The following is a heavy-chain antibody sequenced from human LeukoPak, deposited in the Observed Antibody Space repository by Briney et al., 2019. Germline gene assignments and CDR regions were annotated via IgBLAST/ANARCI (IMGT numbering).Heavy chain of an antibody. V-gene: IGHV3-15*01. Sequence: GGSLRLSCAASGFSFSDAWMTWVRQAPGKGLEWVSRISYKTDGVTTDYAARVQGRFTISRDDSKNTLYLQMNSLKIEDTAMYFCTTYASGGIWFDSWGQGTLVTVSS. D-gene: IGHD3-10*01. CDR2: ISYKTDGVTT. CDR1: GFSFSDAW. J-gene: IGHJ5*01. CDR3: TTYASGGIWFDS.